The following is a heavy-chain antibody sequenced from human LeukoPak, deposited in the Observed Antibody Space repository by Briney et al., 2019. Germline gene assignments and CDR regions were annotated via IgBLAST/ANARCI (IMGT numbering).Heavy chain of an antibody. D-gene: IGHD2-2*01. CDR3: ASYCSSTSFFASDAFDI. CDR1: GYSISSGYY. CDR2: IYHSGST. J-gene: IGHJ3*02. Sequence: SETLSLTCTVSGYSISSGYYWGWIRQPPGKGLERIGSIYHSGSTYYNPSLKRRATISVDTSKNQFSLKLSSVTAADTAVYYCASYCSSTSFFASDAFDIWGQGTMVTVSS. V-gene: IGHV4-38-2*02.